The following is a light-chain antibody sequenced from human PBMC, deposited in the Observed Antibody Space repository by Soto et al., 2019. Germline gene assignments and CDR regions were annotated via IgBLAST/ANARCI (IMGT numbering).Light chain of an antibody. V-gene: IGKV3-11*01. CDR1: QSVSSY. J-gene: IGKJ4*01. CDR2: DAS. CDR3: QQRRNWPPALT. Sequence: EIVLTQSPATLSLSPGERATLSCRASQSVSSYLAWYQQKPGQAPRLLIYDASNRTTGIPARFSGSGCGTDFTLTISILEPEDFAVYYCQQRRNWPPALTVGGGTKVEIK.